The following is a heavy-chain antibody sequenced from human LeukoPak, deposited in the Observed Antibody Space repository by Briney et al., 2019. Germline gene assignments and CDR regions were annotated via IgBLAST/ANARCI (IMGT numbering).Heavy chain of an antibody. D-gene: IGHD6-25*01. CDR2: INDHGST. Sequence: GGSLSLSCAASGFTVSGSWIHWVRHAPAKGQLWVSLINDHGSTTYADSVKGRFTISRDNAKNTLYLQMNSLRVDDTVMYYCAAAGPNWRIYYWGRGTLVTVSS. CDR1: GFTVSGSW. J-gene: IGHJ4*02. V-gene: IGHV3-74*01. CDR3: AAAGPNWRIYY.